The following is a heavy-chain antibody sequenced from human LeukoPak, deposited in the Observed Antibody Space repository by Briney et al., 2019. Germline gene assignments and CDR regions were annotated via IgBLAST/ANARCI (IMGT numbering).Heavy chain of an antibody. J-gene: IGHJ4*02. CDR3: ARDTRWLQFEN. D-gene: IGHD5-24*01. CDR2: IYTSGST. Sequence: PSQTLPLTCTVSGGSISSGSYYWSWIRQPAGKGLEWIGRIYTSGSTNYNPSLKSRVTISVDTSKNQFSLKLSSVTAADTAVYYCARDTRWLQFENWGQGTLVTVSP. V-gene: IGHV4-61*02. CDR1: GGSISSGSYY.